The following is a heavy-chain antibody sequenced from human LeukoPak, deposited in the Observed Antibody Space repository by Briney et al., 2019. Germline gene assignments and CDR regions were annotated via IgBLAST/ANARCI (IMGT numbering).Heavy chain of an antibody. V-gene: IGHV3-23*01. CDR2: ISGSGGST. D-gene: IGHD1-26*01. CDR1: GFIFTTYG. J-gene: IGHJ6*03. Sequence: PGGTLRLSCAASGFIFTTYGMSWVRQAPGKGLEWVSSISGSGGSTYYADSVKGRFTISRDNSKNSLYLQMNSLRAEDTAVYYCARDPYSGSYGNYYYYFMDVWGKGTTVTISS. CDR3: ARDPYSGSYGNYYYYFMDV.